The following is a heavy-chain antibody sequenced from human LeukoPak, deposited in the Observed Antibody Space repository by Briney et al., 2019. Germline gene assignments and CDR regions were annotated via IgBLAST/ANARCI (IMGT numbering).Heavy chain of an antibody. V-gene: IGHV3-48*03. CDR1: GFTFSSYE. D-gene: IGHD3-10*02. Sequence: GGSVRLSCAASGFTFSSYEMNWVRQARGKGGEGVSYISSSGSTIYYADSVKGRFTISRDNAKNSLYLQMNSLRAEDTAVYYCAELGITMIGGVWGKGTTVTISS. CDR3: AELGITMIGGV. J-gene: IGHJ6*04. CDR2: ISSSGSTI.